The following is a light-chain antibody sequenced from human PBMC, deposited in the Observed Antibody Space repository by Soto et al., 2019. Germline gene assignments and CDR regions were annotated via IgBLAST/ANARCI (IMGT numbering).Light chain of an antibody. Sequence: ENVLTQSPGTLSLSPGERATLSCRASQSIGSSYLAWYQQKPGHAPRLIIYGTSSRATGITDRIRGSGSGTDFTLTISRLEPEDFAVYSWQQIGSSWLTFGQGTKVEIK. V-gene: IGKV3-20*01. J-gene: IGKJ1*01. CDR1: QSIGSSY. CDR3: QQIGSSWLT. CDR2: GTS.